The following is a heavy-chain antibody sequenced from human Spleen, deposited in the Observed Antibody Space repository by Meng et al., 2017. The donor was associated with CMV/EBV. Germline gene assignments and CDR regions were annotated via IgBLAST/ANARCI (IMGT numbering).Heavy chain of an antibody. Sequence: ASVKVSCKSSGYTFTYYYMHWVRQAPGQGLEWMGWINPNNGVTISAQKFQGRVTLTRDTSISTAYMELSRLTSDDTAMYHCARGGTNYYYYDVDVWGQGTMVTVSS. CDR2: INPNNGVT. V-gene: IGHV1-2*02. D-gene: IGHD1-7*01. J-gene: IGHJ6*02. CDR1: GYTFTYYY. CDR3: ARGGTNYYYYDVDV.